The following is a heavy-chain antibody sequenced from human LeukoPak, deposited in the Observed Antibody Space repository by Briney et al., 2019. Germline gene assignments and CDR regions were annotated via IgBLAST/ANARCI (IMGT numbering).Heavy chain of an antibody. CDR2: INPSAGTT. Sequence: ASVKVSCKASGYTFTSHYMHWVRQAPGQGLEWMGIINPSAGTTTYAQKFQGRVTMTSDMSTSTVYMELSSLRSEDTAVYYCARVAGLTYYYMDVWGKGTTVTISS. CDR1: GYTFTSHY. J-gene: IGHJ6*03. V-gene: IGHV1-46*01. D-gene: IGHD3-16*01. CDR3: ARVAGLTYYYMDV.